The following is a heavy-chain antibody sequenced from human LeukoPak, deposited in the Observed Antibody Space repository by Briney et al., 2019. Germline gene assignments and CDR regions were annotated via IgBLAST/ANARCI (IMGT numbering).Heavy chain of an antibody. CDR2: IIPIFGIA. D-gene: IGHD6-13*01. V-gene: IGHV1-69*04. CDR3: ASNLPGYSSSWYRGPFDY. J-gene: IGHJ4*02. CDR1: GGTFSSYA. Sequence: SVKVSCKASGGTFSSYAISWVRQAPGQGLEWMGRIIPIFGIANYAQKFQGRVTITADKSTSTAHMELSSLRSEDTAVYYCASNLPGYSSSWYRGPFDYWGQGTLVTVSS.